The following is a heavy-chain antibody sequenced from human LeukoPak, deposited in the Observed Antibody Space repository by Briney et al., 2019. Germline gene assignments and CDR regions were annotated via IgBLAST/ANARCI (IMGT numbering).Heavy chain of an antibody. Sequence: PSETLSLTCAVYGGSFSGYYWSWIRQPPGKGLEWIGEINHSGSTNYSPSLKSRVTISVDTSKNQFSLKLSSVTAADTAVYYCARWGSGWYYFDYWGQGTLVTVSS. CDR2: INHSGST. D-gene: IGHD6-19*01. CDR1: GGSFSGYY. CDR3: ARWGSGWYYFDY. V-gene: IGHV4-34*01. J-gene: IGHJ4*02.